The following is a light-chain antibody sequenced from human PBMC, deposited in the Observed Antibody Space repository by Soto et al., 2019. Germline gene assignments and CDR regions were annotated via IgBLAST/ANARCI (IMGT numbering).Light chain of an antibody. CDR2: LNSDGSH. CDR1: SGHSSYA. J-gene: IGLJ3*02. Sequence: QLVLTQSHSASASLGASVKLTCTLSSGHSSYAIGWHQQQPEKGPRYLMKLNSDGSHSKGDGIPDRFSGTSSGAVRYLTISGLHSEDEAEYYCQNWGKCLWVFGGGTEVTVL. V-gene: IGLV4-69*01. CDR3: QNWGKCLWV.